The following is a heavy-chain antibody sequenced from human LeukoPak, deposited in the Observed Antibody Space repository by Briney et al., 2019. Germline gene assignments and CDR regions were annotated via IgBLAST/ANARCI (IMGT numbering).Heavy chain of an antibody. CDR2: IYYSGST. D-gene: IGHD3-22*01. CDR1: GGSISSYY. J-gene: IGHJ6*02. CDR3: ARALYYYDSSGYLDV. Sequence: SETLSLTCTVSGGSISSYYWSWIRQPPGKGLEWIGYIYYSGSTYYNPSLKSRVTISVDTSKNQFSLKLSSVTAADTAVYYCARALYYYDSSGYLDVWGQGTTVTVSS. V-gene: IGHV4-59*12.